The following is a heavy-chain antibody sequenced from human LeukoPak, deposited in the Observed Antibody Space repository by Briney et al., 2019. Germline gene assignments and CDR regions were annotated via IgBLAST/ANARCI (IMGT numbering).Heavy chain of an antibody. J-gene: IGHJ4*02. CDR3: ARTNALDY. CDR1: GFTFSDYY. CDR2: ISGSSSKT. Sequence: GGSLRFSCAASGFTFSDYYMSWIRQAPGKGLEWVSWISGSSSKTSYADSVKGRFTISRDNAKNSVYLQMNSLRAEDTAVYYCARTNALDYWGQGTLVTVSS. D-gene: IGHD2-8*01. V-gene: IGHV3-11*03.